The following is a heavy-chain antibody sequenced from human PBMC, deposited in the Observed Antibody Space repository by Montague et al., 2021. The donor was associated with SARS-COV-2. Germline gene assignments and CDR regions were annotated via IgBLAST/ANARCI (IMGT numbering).Heavy chain of an antibody. Sequence: VSPGASLSSDSLSWHWIRQSPSRGLEWLASTYYRSKWYNDSAPSVSGRATVKPDTSRNQFPLHLDSVTPEDTALYFCARKMDSSFDVWGKGTMVIVSS. V-gene: IGHV6-1*01. J-gene: IGHJ3*01. CDR1: GASLSSDSLS. CDR2: TYYRSKWYN. CDR3: ARKMDSSFDV. D-gene: IGHD2-2*03.